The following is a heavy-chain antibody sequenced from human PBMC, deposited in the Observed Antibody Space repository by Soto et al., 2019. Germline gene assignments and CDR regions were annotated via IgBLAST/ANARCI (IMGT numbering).Heavy chain of an antibody. CDR1: GFTFDDYA. D-gene: IGHD2-15*01. V-gene: IGHV3-9*01. J-gene: IGHJ6*03. CDR3: AKDRLLRYYYYYMDV. CDR2: ISWNSGSI. Sequence: EVQLVESGGGLVQPGRSLRLSCAASGFTFDDYAMHWVRQAPGKGLEWVSGISWNSGSIGYADSVKGRFTISRDNAKNSLYLQMNSLRAEDTALYYCAKDRLLRYYYYYMDVWGKGTTVTVSS.